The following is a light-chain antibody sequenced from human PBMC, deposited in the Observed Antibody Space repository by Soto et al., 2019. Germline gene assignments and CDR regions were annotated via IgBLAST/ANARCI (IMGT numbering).Light chain of an antibody. CDR1: QSVSSSY. CDR2: AAS. Sequence: EIVLTQSPGTLSLSPGERATLSCRASQSVSSSYLAWYQQKPGQAPRLLVYAASSRATGIPDRFSGSGSGTDFTLTISRMEPEDFAVYYCQQYCSSPWTFGQGTKVDIK. V-gene: IGKV3-20*01. CDR3: QQYCSSPWT. J-gene: IGKJ1*01.